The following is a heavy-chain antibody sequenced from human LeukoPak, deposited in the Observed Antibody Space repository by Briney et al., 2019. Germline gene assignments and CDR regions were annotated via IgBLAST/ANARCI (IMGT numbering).Heavy chain of an antibody. CDR2: INPGDSDT. J-gene: IGHJ4*02. V-gene: IGHV5-51*01. CDR3: ARQWNLDY. Sequence: PGESLKISCKASGYSSTNYWVAWVRQMPGKGLEWMGIINPGDSDTRYSPSFQGQVTISADKSISTAYLQWSSLKASDTAMYYCARQWNLDYWGQGTLVTVSS. D-gene: IGHD1-1*01. CDR1: GYSSTNYW.